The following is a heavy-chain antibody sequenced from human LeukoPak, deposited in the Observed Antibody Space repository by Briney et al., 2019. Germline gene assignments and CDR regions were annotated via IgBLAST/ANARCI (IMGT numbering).Heavy chain of an antibody. CDR2: ISGSGGST. V-gene: IGHV3-23*01. CDR3: AKARGYNYDMDV. CDR1: GFTFSSYA. Sequence: PGGSLRLSCAASGFTFSSYAMTWVRQAPGKGLEWVSAISGSGGSTYYADSVKGRFTISRDNSKNTLYLQMNSLRAEDTAVYYCAKARGYNYDMDVWGQGTTVTVSS. J-gene: IGHJ6*02. D-gene: IGHD5-12*01.